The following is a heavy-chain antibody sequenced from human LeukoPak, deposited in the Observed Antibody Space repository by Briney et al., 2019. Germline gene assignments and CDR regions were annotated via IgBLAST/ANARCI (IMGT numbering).Heavy chain of an antibody. J-gene: IGHJ6*03. D-gene: IGHD6-6*01. V-gene: IGHV1-2*02. CDR3: ARSGDSIAARPMYYYYYYMDV. CDR2: INPNSGGT. CDR1: GYTFSVYW. Sequence: ASVKVSCKASGYTFSVYWIHWVRQAPGQGPEWMGWINPNSGGTNYAQKFQGRVTMTRDTSISTAYMELSRLRSDDTAVYYCARSGDSIAARPMYYYYYYMDVWGKGTTVTVSS.